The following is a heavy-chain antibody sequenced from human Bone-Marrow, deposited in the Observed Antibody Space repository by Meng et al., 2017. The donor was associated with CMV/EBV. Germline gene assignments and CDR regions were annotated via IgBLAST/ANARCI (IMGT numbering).Heavy chain of an antibody. D-gene: IGHD2-2*03. Sequence: ASVKVSCKASGYTFTSYGISWVRQAPGQGLEGMGWISAYNGNTNYAQKLQGRVTMTTDTSTSTAYMELRSLRSDDTAVYYCARVDIVVVLAPTDYWGQGTLVTVSS. J-gene: IGHJ4*02. CDR3: ARVDIVVVLAPTDY. V-gene: IGHV1-18*01. CDR2: ISAYNGNT. CDR1: GYTFTSYG.